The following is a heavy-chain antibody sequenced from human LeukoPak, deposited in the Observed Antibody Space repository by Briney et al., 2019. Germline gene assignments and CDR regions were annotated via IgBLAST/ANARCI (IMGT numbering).Heavy chain of an antibody. V-gene: IGHV4-38-2*02. Sequence: SETLSLTCTVSGYSISSGYYWGWIRQPPGKGLEWIGSIYHSGRTYYNPSLKSRVTISVDTSKNQFSLKLSSVTAADTAVYYCARHGVEVLYGNYFDYWGQGTLVTVSS. CDR3: ARHGVEVLYGNYFDY. D-gene: IGHD3-10*01. J-gene: IGHJ4*02. CDR2: IYHSGRT. CDR1: GYSISSGYY.